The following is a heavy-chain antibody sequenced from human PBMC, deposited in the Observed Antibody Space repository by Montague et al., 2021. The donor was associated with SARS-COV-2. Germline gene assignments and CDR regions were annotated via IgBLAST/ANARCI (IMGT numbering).Heavy chain of an antibody. CDR1: GGSISSGGYY. CDR2: IYYSGST. Sequence: TLSLTCTVSGGSISSGGYYWSWIRQHPGKGLEWIGYIYYSGSTYYNPSLKSRVTISVDTSKNQFSLKLSSVSVADTAVYYCARGGGNSADYYNYTMDVWGQGTTVTVFS. D-gene: IGHD4-23*01. V-gene: IGHV4-31*03. J-gene: IGHJ6*02. CDR3: ARGGGNSADYYNYTMDV.